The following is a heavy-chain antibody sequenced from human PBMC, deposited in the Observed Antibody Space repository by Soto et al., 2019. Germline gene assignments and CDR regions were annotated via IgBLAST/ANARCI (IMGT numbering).Heavy chain of an antibody. CDR2: IYTSGST. Sequence: PSETLSLTCTVSGGSISSYYWSWIRQPAGKGLEWIGRIYTSGSTNYNPSLKSRVTMSVDTSKNQFSLKLSSVTAADTAVYYCARDKGRIAAAGTQYYYYYYAMDVWGQGTTVTVSS. J-gene: IGHJ6*02. V-gene: IGHV4-4*07. CDR3: ARDKGRIAAAGTQYYYYYYAMDV. CDR1: GGSISSYY. D-gene: IGHD6-13*01.